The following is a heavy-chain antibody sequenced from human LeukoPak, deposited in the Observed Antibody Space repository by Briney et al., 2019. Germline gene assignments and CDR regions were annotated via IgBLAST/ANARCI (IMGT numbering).Heavy chain of an antibody. J-gene: IGHJ5*02. V-gene: IGHV3-30*18. CDR1: GFTFSSYG. CDR3: AKGLGSGSYSGPCWFDP. Sequence: GGSLRLSCAASGFTFSSYGMHWVRQAPGKGLEWVAVISYDGSNKYYADSVKGRFTISRDNSKNTLYLQMNSLRAEDTAVYYCAKGLGSGSYSGPCWFDPWGQGTLVTVSS. D-gene: IGHD3-10*01. CDR2: ISYDGSNK.